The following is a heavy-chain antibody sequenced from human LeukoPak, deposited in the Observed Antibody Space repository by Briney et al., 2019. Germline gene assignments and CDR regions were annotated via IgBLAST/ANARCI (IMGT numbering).Heavy chain of an antibody. D-gene: IGHD3-3*01. J-gene: IGHJ4*02. CDR1: GFTFSSYA. CDR2: ISGSGGST. V-gene: IGHV3-23*01. CDR3: ARPPFWSGSVYYFDY. Sequence: GGSLRLSCAASGFTFSSYAMSWVRQAPGKGLEWVSAISGSGGSTYYADSVKGRFTISRDNSKSTLYLQMNSLRAEDTAVYYCARPPFWSGSVYYFDYWGQGTLVTVSS.